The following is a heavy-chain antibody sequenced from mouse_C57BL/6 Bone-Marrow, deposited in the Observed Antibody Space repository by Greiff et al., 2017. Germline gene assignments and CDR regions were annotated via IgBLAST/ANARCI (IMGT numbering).Heavy chain of an antibody. CDR2: IDPENGDT. Sequence: VQLQQSGAELVRPGASVKLSCTASGFNIKDDYMHWVKQRPEQGLEWIGWIDPENGDTEYASKFQGKATITADTSSNTAYLQLSILTSEDTAVDYCTTGSSYVWDYWGQGTSVTVSS. CDR1: GFNIKDDY. V-gene: IGHV14-4*01. D-gene: IGHD1-1*01. J-gene: IGHJ4*01. CDR3: TTGSSYVWDY.